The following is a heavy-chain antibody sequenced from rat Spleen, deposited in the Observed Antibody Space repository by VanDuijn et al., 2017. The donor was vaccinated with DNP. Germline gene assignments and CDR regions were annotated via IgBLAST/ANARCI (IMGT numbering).Heavy chain of an antibody. J-gene: IGHJ4*01. V-gene: IGHV3-3*01. CDR3: ARLRLEWEVRAMDA. CDR1: GYSITSNYK. Sequence: EVQLQESGPGLVKPSQSLSLTCSVTGYSITSNYKWSWIRKFPGNKLEWMGYINNAGNTNYNPSLKSRISITRDTSKNQFFLQLNSLTTEDTATYYCARLRLEWEVRAMDAWGQGTSVTVSS. D-gene: IGHD1-1*01. CDR2: INNAGNT.